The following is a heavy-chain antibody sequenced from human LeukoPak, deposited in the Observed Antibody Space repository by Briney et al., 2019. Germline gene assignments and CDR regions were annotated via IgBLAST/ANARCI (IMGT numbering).Heavy chain of an antibody. D-gene: IGHD3-22*01. CDR1: GFTFSSYW. J-gene: IGHJ4*02. V-gene: IGHV3-15*01. Sequence: GGSLRLSCAASGFTFSSYWISWVRQAPGKGLEWVGRIKSKTDDETTDYTAPVKGRFTISRDDSKNTLYLQMNSLKTEDTAVYYCTTARSGYFYWGQGTLVTVSS. CDR2: IKSKTDDETT. CDR3: TTARSGYFY.